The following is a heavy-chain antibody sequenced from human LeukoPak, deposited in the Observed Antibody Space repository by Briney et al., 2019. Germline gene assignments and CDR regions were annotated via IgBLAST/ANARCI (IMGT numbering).Heavy chain of an antibody. J-gene: IGHJ4*02. CDR3: AKPTQSGYYYFYYFDY. D-gene: IGHD3-22*01. CDR1: GFTFSSYA. Sequence: PGGSLRLSCAASGFTFSSYAMSWVRQAPGKGLEWVSAISGGGGSTYYADSVKGRFTISRGNSKNTLYLQMNSLRAEDTAVYYCAKPTQSGYYYFYYFDYWGQGTLVTVSS. V-gene: IGHV3-23*01. CDR2: ISGGGGST.